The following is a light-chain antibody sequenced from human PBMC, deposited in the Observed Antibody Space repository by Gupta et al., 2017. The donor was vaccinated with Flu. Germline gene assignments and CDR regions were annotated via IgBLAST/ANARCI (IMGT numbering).Light chain of an antibody. J-gene: IGLJ1*01. V-gene: IGLV1-40*01. Sequence: QSVLTQPPSVSAAPGQRVTISCTGSSSNIGAGYDVHWYQQLPGTAPKLLIYGNSNRPSGVPDRFSGSKSGTSASLAITGLQAEDEADYYCQSYDSSLRGHVFGTGTKVTVL. CDR3: QSYDSSLRGHV. CDR2: GNS. CDR1: SSNIGAGYD.